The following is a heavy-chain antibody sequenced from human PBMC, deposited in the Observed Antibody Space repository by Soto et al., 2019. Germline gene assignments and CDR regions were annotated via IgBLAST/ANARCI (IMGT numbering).Heavy chain of an antibody. CDR3: AKDRLVATYYDFWSGQMGY. D-gene: IGHD3-3*01. Sequence: GGSLRLSCAASGFTFSSYGMHWVRQAPGKGLEWVAVISYDGSNKYYADSVKGRFTISRDNSKNTLYLQMNSLRAEDTAVYYCAKDRLVATYYDFWSGQMGYWGQGTLVTVSS. J-gene: IGHJ4*02. CDR1: GFTFSSYG. CDR2: ISYDGSNK. V-gene: IGHV3-30*18.